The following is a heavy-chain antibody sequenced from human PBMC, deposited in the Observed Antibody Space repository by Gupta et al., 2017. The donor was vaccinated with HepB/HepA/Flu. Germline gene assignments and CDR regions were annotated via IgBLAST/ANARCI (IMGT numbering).Heavy chain of an antibody. J-gene: IGHJ4*02. Sequence: QVQLVESGGGVVQPGRSLRLSCAASGFTFSSYGMHWVRQAPGKGLEWVAVIVYDESNKYYADSVKGRFTISRDNSKNTLYLQMNSRRAEDTAVYYCAREGNYYDSSGLDYWGQGTLVTVSS. V-gene: IGHV3-33*01. CDR2: IVYDESNK. CDR1: GFTFSSYG. D-gene: IGHD3-22*01. CDR3: AREGNYYDSSGLDY.